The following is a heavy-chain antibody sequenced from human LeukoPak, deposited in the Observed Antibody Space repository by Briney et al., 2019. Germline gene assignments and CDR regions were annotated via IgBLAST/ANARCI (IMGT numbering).Heavy chain of an antibody. Sequence: ASVGVSCKASGYTFTDYYIHWVRQAPGQGLEWMGWINPNTDGINYAQNFRGRVTMTRDTSISTAYMELSSLRSDDTAIYYCARVKALGIVGSTTVLDPWGQGTLVTASS. CDR2: INPNTDGI. D-gene: IGHD1-26*01. V-gene: IGHV1-2*02. J-gene: IGHJ5*02. CDR1: GYTFTDYY. CDR3: ARVKALGIVGSTTVLDP.